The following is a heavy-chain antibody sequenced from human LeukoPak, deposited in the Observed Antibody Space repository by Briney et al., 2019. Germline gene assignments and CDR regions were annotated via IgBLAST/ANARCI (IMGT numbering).Heavy chain of an antibody. V-gene: IGHV3-21*04. CDR1: GFTFSSYS. Sequence: PGGSLRLSCAASGFTFSSYSMNWVRQAPGKGLEWVSSISSSSSYIYYADSVKGRFTISRDNSKNTLYLQMSSLRAEDTAVYYCAKDLMIVGATTFDYWGQGTLVTVSS. J-gene: IGHJ4*02. CDR2: ISSSSSYI. CDR3: AKDLMIVGATTFDY. D-gene: IGHD1-26*01.